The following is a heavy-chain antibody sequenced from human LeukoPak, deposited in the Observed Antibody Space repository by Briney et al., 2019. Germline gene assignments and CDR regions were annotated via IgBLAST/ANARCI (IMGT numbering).Heavy chain of an antibody. CDR3: ASRSFSGGSGSYNIRDY. Sequence: SVKVSCKASGGTFSGYAISWVRQAPGQGLEWMGRIIPIFGTANYAQKFQGRVTITTDESTSTAYMELSSLRSEDTAVYYCASRSFSGGSGSYNIRDYWGQGTLVTVSS. D-gene: IGHD3-10*01. V-gene: IGHV1-69*05. CDR2: IIPIFGTA. J-gene: IGHJ4*02. CDR1: GGTFSGYA.